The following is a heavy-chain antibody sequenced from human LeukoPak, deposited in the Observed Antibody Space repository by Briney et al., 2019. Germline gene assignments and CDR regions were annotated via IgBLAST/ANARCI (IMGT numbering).Heavy chain of an antibody. J-gene: IGHJ4*02. V-gene: IGHV4-34*01. CDR3: ARHLSNGYTRRGFDY. CDR2: INHSGST. Sequence: PSETLSLTCAVYGGSLGGYYWSWIRQPPGKGLEWIGEINHSGSTNYNPSLKSRVTISVDTSKNQFSLKLSSVTAADTAVYYCARHLSNGYTRRGFDYWGQGTLVTVSS. D-gene: IGHD5-24*01. CDR1: GGSLGGYY.